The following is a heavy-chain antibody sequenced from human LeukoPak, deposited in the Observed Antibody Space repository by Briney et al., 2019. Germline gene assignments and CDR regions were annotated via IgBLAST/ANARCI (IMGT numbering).Heavy chain of an antibody. CDR1: GFNFDDYG. Sequence: GGSLRLSCAASGFNFDDYGIHWLRQAPGKGLEGVALIVGDGSRTYYADSVKGRFTISRDNSKKSLYLQMSSLRSEDTALYFCVKDLVIVGATYYFYGMDVWGQGTTVTVSS. J-gene: IGHJ6*02. CDR2: IVGDGSRT. CDR3: VKDLVIVGATYYFYGMDV. D-gene: IGHD1-26*01. V-gene: IGHV3-43*02.